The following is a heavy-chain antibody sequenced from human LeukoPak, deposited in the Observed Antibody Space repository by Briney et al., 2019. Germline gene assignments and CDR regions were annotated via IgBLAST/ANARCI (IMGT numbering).Heavy chain of an antibody. D-gene: IGHD3-10*01. CDR1: GYSFTTYW. CDR2: IDPSDSYT. J-gene: IGHJ6*02. V-gene: IGHV5-10-1*01. CDR3: ARRGYYYYGMDV. Sequence: GESLKISCKGSGYSFTTYWISWVRQMPGKGLEWMGRIDPSDSYTNYSPSFQGHVTISVDKSISTAYLQWTSLKSSDSAMYYCARRGYYYYGMDVWGQGTTVTVSS.